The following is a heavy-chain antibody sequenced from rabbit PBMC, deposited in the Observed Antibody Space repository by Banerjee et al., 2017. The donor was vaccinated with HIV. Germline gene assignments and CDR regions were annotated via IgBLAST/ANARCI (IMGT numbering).Heavy chain of an antibody. CDR2: IYAASSGFT. Sequence: QDQLEESGGDLVKPEGSLTLTCTASGFSFSNKYVMCWVRQAPGKGLEWIACIYAASSGFTYYATWAKGRFTISMTSSTTVTLQMTSLTGADTATYFCARDRDGDAGYGSLALWGQGTLVTVS. D-gene: IGHD7-1*01. J-gene: IGHJ4*01. CDR1: GFSFSNKYV. V-gene: IGHV1S45*01. CDR3: ARDRDGDAGYGSLAL.